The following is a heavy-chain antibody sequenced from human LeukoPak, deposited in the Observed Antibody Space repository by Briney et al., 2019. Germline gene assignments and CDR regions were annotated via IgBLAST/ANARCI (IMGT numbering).Heavy chain of an antibody. CDR3: ARTGSSGSYYNVYDY. CDR2: IYSGGST. V-gene: IGHV3-53*01. CDR1: GFTFSSYA. D-gene: IGHD3-10*01. J-gene: IGHJ4*02. Sequence: GGSLRLSCAASGFTFSSYAMHWVRQAPGKGLEWVSVIYSGGSTYYADSVKGRFTISRDNSKNTLYLQMNSLRAEDTAVYYCARTGSSGSYYNVYDYWGQGTLVTVSS.